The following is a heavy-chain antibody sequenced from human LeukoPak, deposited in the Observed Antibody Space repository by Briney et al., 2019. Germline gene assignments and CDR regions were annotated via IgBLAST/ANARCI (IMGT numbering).Heavy chain of an antibody. J-gene: IGHJ4*02. CDR3: ARGYYYDSSGYFDY. Sequence: TGGSLGLSCAASGFTFSSYAMHWVRQAPGKGLEWVAVISYDGSNKYYADSVKGRFTISRDNSKNTLYLQMNSLRAEDTAVYYCARGYYYDSSGYFDYWGQGTLVTVSS. V-gene: IGHV3-30-3*01. CDR1: GFTFSSYA. D-gene: IGHD3-22*01. CDR2: ISYDGSNK.